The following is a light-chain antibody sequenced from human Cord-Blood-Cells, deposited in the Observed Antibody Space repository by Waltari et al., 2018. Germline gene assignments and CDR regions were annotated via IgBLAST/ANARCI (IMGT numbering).Light chain of an antibody. CDR1: SSDVGSYNL. J-gene: IGLJ3*02. CDR3: CSYAGSSTWV. V-gene: IGLV2-23*01. CDR2: EGR. Sequence: QSALTQPASVSGSPGQSITIPCTGTSSDVGSYNLVSWYQQHPGKAPKLMIYEGRKRPSGVSNRFSGSKSGNTSSLAISELQAEDEADYYCCSYAGSSTWVFGGGTKLTVL.